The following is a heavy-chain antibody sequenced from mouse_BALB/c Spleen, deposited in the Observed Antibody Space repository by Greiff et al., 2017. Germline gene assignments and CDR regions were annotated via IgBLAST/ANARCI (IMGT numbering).Heavy chain of an antibody. Sequence: EVHLVESGGGLVKLGGSLKLSCAASGFTFSSYYMSWVRQTPEKRLELVAAINSNGGSTYYPDTVKGRFTISRDNAKNTLYLQMSSLKSEDTALYYCARRNPSWFAYWGQGTLVTVSA. V-gene: IGHV5-6-2*01. CDR2: INSNGGST. J-gene: IGHJ3*01. CDR3: ARRNPSWFAY. CDR1: GFTFSSYY.